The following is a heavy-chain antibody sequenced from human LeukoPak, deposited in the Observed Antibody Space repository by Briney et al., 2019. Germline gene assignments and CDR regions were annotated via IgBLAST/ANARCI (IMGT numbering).Heavy chain of an antibody. D-gene: IGHD1-26*01. CDR1: GGSFSGYY. CDR2: INHSGST. CDR3: ARDLVGATPFDP. J-gene: IGHJ5*02. V-gene: IGHV4-34*01. Sequence: SETLSLTCAVYGGSFSGYYWSWIRQPPGKGLEWIGEINHSGSTNYNPSLKSRVTISVDTSKNQFSLKLSSVTAADTAVYYCARDLVGATPFDPWGQGTLVTVSS.